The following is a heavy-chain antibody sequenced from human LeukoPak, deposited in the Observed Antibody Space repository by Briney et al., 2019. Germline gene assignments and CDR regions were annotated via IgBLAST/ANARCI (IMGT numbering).Heavy chain of an antibody. J-gene: IGHJ4*02. CDR1: GFTFSSYA. D-gene: IGHD3-9*01. V-gene: IGHV3-23*01. CDR3: AKDTYYDILTGHPEY. CDR2: ISGSGGST. Sequence: LTGGSLRLSCAASGFTFSSYAMSWVRQAPGKGLEWVSAISGSGGSTYYADSVKGRFTISRDNSKNTLYLQMNSLRAEDMAVYYCAKDTYYDILTGHPEYWGQGTLVTVSS.